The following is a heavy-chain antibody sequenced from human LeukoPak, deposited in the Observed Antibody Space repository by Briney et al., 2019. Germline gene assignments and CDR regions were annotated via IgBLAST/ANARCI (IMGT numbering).Heavy chain of an antibody. CDR2: IYSGGST. CDR3: ASRPSNSWYR. D-gene: IGHD6-13*01. J-gene: IGHJ4*02. V-gene: IGHV3-66*01. CDR1: GFTVSRPNY. Sequence: QPGGSLRPSCAASGFTVSRPNYMSWVRQAPGKGLEWVSLIYSGGSTYYADSVKGRFTISRDNSENTLYLQMNSLRAEDTAVYYCASRPSNSWYRWGQGTLVTVSS.